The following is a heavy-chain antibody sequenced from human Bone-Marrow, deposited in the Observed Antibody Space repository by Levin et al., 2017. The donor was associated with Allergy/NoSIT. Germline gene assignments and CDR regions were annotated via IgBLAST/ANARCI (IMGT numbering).Heavy chain of an antibody. CDR2: ISGGSSYI. Sequence: PGASVKVSCAASGFTFSDFSMNWVRQAPGKGLEWVSSISGGSSYIYYADSVKGRFTISRDNAKNSLYLQMDSLRAEDTAVYYCAGKTHDYGDYWGQGTLVSVSS. CDR3: AGKTHDYGDY. CDR1: GFTFSDFS. J-gene: IGHJ4*02. V-gene: IGHV3-21*01.